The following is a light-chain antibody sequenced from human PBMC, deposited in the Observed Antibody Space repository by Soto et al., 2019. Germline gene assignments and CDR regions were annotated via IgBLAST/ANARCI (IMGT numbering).Light chain of an antibody. V-gene: IGKV3-11*01. CDR2: DAS. J-gene: IGKJ4*01. CDR3: QQRSNWPLT. CDR1: QSISSY. Sequence: IVLKQSAAALSLNTGERATLSCRASQSISSYLAWYQQKPGQAPRLLIYDASNRATGIPARFSGSGSGTDFTLTISTLEPEDFAVYYCQQRSNWPLTFGGGTKVDIK.